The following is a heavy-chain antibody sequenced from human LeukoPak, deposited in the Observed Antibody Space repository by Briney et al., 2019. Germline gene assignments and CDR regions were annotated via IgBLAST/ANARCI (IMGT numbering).Heavy chain of an antibody. V-gene: IGHV1-69*04. CDR3: ARVKEIIAAAGYNWFDP. CDR2: IIPILGIA. CDR1: GGTFCSYA. J-gene: IGHJ5*02. D-gene: IGHD6-13*01. Sequence: SVKVSCKASGGTFCSYAISWVRQAPGQGLEWMGRIIPILGIANYAQKFQGRVTITADKSTSTAYMELSSLRSEDTAVYYCARVKEIIAAAGYNWFDPWGQGTLVTVSS.